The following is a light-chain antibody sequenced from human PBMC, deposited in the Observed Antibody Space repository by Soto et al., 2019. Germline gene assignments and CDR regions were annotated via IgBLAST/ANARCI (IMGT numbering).Light chain of an antibody. Sequence: EIVMTQSPATLSVSPGERATVSCKTSQSVNTNLAWYQQKPGQVPRLLIYGPSTRAIGIPDRFSGSGSGTEFTLTITSQQSEDFAVYYCHQYHEWPMTFGQGTRLEIK. CDR2: GPS. CDR1: QSVNTN. V-gene: IGKV3-15*01. J-gene: IGKJ5*01. CDR3: HQYHEWPMT.